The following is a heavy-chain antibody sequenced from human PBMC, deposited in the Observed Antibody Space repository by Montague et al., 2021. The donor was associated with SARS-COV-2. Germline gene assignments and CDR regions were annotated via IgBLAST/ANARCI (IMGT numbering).Heavy chain of an antibody. Sequence: TLSLTCTVSGAFITSRTYYWTCIRQSPGKGLEWIGYIFHTGSAYYNPSLKTRVTISLDTSNNLFSLRLSSVTAADTAMYFCARVRVFSSLDNWGQGTLVTVSS. D-gene: IGHD3-10*01. CDR2: IFHTGSA. CDR3: ARVRVFSSLDN. CDR1: GAFITSRTYY. V-gene: IGHV4-30-4*08. J-gene: IGHJ4*02.